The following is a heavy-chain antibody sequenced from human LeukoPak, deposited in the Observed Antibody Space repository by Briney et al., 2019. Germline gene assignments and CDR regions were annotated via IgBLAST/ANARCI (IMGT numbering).Heavy chain of an antibody. CDR1: GYTFTSYD. V-gene: IGHV1-69*13. CDR3: ARHKGYPARTGV. Sequence: GASVKVSCKASGYTFTSYDINWVRQAPGQGLEWMGGIIPIFGTANYAQKFQGRVTITADESTSTAYMELSSLRSEDTAVYYCARHKGYPARTGVWGQGTLVTVSS. J-gene: IGHJ4*02. D-gene: IGHD3-10*01. CDR2: IIPIFGTA.